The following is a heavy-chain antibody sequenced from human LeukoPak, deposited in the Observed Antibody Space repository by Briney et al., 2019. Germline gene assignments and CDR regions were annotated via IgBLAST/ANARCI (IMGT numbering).Heavy chain of an antibody. CDR3: AKDTRTISCLEY. CDR1: GFTFSNAW. Sequence: GGPLRLSCAASGFTFSNAWMSWVRQAPGKGLEGVGRIKSKTDGGTTDYAAPVKGRFTISRDDSKNTLYLQMNSLKTEDTAVYYCAKDTRTISCLEYWGQGTLVTVSS. D-gene: IGHD3-3*01. CDR2: IKSKTDGGTT. V-gene: IGHV3-15*01. J-gene: IGHJ4*02.